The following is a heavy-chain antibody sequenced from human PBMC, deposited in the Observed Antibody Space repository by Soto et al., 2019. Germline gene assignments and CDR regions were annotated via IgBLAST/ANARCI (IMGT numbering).Heavy chain of an antibody. Sequence: PSETLSLTCSVSGGFVSSVNYYWSWIRQPPGKGLEWIGHIHYSGSTNYNPSLKSRLTISLDTSKNQFSLQLSSVTAADTAIYYCARDVVYCGSTSCLKGVFDPWGQGTLVTVSS. D-gene: IGHD2-2*01. CDR1: GGFVSSVNYY. J-gene: IGHJ5*02. V-gene: IGHV4-61*01. CDR3: ARDVVYCGSTSCLKGVFDP. CDR2: IHYSGST.